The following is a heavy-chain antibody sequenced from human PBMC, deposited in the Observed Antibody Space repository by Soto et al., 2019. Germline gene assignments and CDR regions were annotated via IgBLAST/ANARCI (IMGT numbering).Heavy chain of an antibody. Sequence: QVQLQESGPGLVKPSGTLSLTCAVSGGSISSTNWWRWVRQSPGKGLEWIGEIYHSGSTNYNPSLRGRVTISVDKSNNQFSLKIRSVTAADTAMYYCATLPPRIELAVLPIPTWGQGNLVTVTS. D-gene: IGHD2-2*02. CDR1: GGSISSTNW. V-gene: IGHV4-4*02. CDR2: IYHSGST. J-gene: IGHJ4*02. CDR3: ATLPPRIELAVLPIPT.